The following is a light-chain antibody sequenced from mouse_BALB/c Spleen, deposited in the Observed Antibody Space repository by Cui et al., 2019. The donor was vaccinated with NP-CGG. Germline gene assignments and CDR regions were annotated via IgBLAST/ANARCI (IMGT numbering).Light chain of an antibody. J-gene: IGLJ1*01. CDR2: GTN. Sequence: QSFVPQHSALTTSPGETVTLTCRSSTGAITTSNYANWVQEKPDHLFTGLIGGTNNRAPGVPARFSGSLIGDKAALTITGAQTEDEAIYFCALWYSNHWVFGGGTKLTVL. CDR1: TGAITTSNY. V-gene: IGLV1*01. CDR3: ALWYSNHWV.